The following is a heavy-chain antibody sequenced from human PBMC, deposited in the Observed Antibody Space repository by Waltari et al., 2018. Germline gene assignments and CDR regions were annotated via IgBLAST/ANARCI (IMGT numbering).Heavy chain of an antibody. CDR3: ARSAESDLALATFDY. Sequence: QVQLQQWGAGLLKPSETLSLTCAVYGGSFSGSYRTWIRQPPGKGLEWIGEINPIGATNYSPSLKSRVSISVATSKNQFSLKLTSVTAADTAVYYCARSAESDLALATFDYWGQGILVTVSS. CDR1: GGSFSGSY. V-gene: IGHV4-34*02. D-gene: IGHD3-3*02. J-gene: IGHJ4*02. CDR2: INPIGAT.